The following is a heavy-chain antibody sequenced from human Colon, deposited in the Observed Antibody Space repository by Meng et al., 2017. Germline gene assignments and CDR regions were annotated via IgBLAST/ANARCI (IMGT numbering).Heavy chain of an antibody. D-gene: IGHD1-26*01. J-gene: IGHJ4*02. V-gene: IGHV1-2*05. CDR2: INPNSGVT. Sequence: QVHLGQSGAEVKTPGSSVKISCEASGYTFTTFFLNWVRQTPDQGFEWLGRINPNSGVTNFAQKFQGRVTMTRDTSISTAYMELASLRSDDTGVYYCARMGAGAAFDFWGQGTLVTVSS. CDR1: GYTFTTFF. CDR3: ARMGAGAAFDF.